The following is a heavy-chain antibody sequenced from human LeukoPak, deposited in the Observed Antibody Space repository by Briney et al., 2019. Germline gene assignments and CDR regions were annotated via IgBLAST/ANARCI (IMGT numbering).Heavy chain of an antibody. V-gene: IGHV3-30*18. Sequence: GGSLRLSCAASGFTFSSYGMHGGRQAPGKGLEWVAVISYDGSNKYYADSVRGRFTISRDNSKNTLYLQMNSLRAEDTAVYYCANSLTGYYSNWGQGTLVTVSS. D-gene: IGHD3-9*01. CDR3: ANSLTGYYSN. CDR2: ISYDGSNK. CDR1: GFTFSSYG. J-gene: IGHJ4*02.